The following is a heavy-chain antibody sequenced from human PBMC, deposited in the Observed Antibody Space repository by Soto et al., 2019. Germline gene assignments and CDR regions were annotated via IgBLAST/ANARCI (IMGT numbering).Heavy chain of an antibody. J-gene: IGHJ6*04. CDR3: ASGRPVDV. Sequence: EVQLVESGGGLVQPGGSLRLSCAASGFTFSSYSMNWVGQAPGKGLEWVSYLSSSSSTIYYAGSVQGRFTISRDNAKNSLYLQMNSLRVEDTAVYYCASGRPVDVWGKGTTVTVSS. CDR2: LSSSSSTI. CDR1: GFTFSSYS. D-gene: IGHD6-6*01. V-gene: IGHV3-48*01.